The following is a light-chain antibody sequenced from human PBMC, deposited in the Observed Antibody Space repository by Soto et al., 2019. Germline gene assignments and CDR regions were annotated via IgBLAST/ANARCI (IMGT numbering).Light chain of an antibody. Sequence: DIQMTQSPSTLSASVGDRVTITCRASQSMTSWLAWYQQKPGKAPKLLIYKASSLESGVPSRFNGSGSGTEFTLTISSLQPDDFATYYCQQYNSYPFTFGPGTKVDIK. CDR3: QQYNSYPFT. J-gene: IGKJ3*01. CDR2: KAS. CDR1: QSMTSW. V-gene: IGKV1-5*03.